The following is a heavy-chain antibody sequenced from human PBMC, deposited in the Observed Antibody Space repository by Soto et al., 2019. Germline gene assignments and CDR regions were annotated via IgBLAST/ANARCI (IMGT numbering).Heavy chain of an antibody. D-gene: IGHD6-6*01. Sequence: SETLSLTCTVSGGSISSYYCCWIRQPAGKGLEWIGGIYTSGSTNYNPSPKSRVTMSVDTSKNQFSLKLSSVTAAATAVYYCARDYSRSSHWFDPWGQGTLVTVSS. CDR1: GGSISSYY. CDR2: IYTSGST. V-gene: IGHV4-4*07. J-gene: IGHJ5*02. CDR3: ARDYSRSSHWFDP.